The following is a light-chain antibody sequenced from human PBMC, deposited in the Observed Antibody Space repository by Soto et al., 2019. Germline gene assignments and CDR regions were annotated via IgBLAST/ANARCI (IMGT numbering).Light chain of an antibody. Sequence: EIVLTQSPATLSLSPGERATLSCRASQSVSSYLAWYQQKPGQAPRLLIYDASNRATGIPARFSGSGSGTDFTLTISSLEPEDFAVYYCQQRLNWPPITFGHGTRLEIK. CDR1: QSVSSY. CDR2: DAS. V-gene: IGKV3-11*01. CDR3: QQRLNWPPIT. J-gene: IGKJ5*01.